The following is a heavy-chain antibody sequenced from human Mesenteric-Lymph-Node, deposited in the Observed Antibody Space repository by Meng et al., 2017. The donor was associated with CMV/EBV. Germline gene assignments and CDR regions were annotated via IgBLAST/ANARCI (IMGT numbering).Heavy chain of an antibody. CDR1: GYTFTGYY. D-gene: IGHD6-25*01. CDR3: ARGGERLANWFDP. Sequence: ASVKVSCKASGYTFTGYYMHWVRQAPGQGLEWMGWINPNSGGTNYAQKFQGRVTMTRDTSISTAYMELSGLRSDDTVVYYCARGGERLANWFDPWGQGTLVTVSS. CDR2: INPNSGGT. V-gene: IGHV1-2*02. J-gene: IGHJ5*02.